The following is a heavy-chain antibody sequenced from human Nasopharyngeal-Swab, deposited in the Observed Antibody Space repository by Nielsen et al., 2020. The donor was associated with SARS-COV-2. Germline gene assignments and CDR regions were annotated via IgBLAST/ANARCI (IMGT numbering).Heavy chain of an antibody. Sequence: LSLTCAASGFTFDNFAMSWVRQAPGKGLEWVSSLSGSGANTYYADSVKGRFTISRDNSKNTLYLLMNSLRAEDTALYYCAKDGGGWYTSGWYYFDYWGQGTLVTVSS. V-gene: IGHV3-23*01. J-gene: IGHJ4*02. CDR2: LSGSGANT. CDR3: AKDGGGWYTSGWYYFDY. CDR1: GFTFDNFA. D-gene: IGHD6-19*01.